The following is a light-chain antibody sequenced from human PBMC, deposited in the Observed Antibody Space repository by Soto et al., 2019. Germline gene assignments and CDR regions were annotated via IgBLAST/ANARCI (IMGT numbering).Light chain of an antibody. CDR2: GAS. CDR3: QQYNNWPGT. J-gene: IGKJ2*01. Sequence: EIVMTQSPATLSVSPGERATLSCRASQSVSSNLAWYQHKPGQAPRLLIYGASTRATGIPARFSGSGSGTESTLTIRSLQSEDFAVYYCQQYNNWPGTFGQGTKLEIK. V-gene: IGKV3-15*01. CDR1: QSVSSN.